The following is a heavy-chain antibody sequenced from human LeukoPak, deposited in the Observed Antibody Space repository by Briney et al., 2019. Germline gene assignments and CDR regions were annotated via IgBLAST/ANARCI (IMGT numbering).Heavy chain of an antibody. J-gene: IGHJ6*02. CDR1: GGSMSPYS. D-gene: IGHD3-10*01. Sequence: PSETLSLTCTVPGGSMSPYSWSWIRQPAGNALEWIGRIHSSGRTNYNPSLKSRVTMSVDTTKNQFSLKLNTVTAADAAVYYCARGSGGGSGSYYKDHYYGMDVWGPGTTVTVS. CDR2: IHSSGRT. CDR3: ARGSGGGSGSYYKDHYYGMDV. V-gene: IGHV4-4*07.